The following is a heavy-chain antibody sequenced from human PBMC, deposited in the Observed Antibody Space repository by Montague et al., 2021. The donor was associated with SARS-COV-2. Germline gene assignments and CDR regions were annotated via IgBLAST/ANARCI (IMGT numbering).Heavy chain of an antibody. CDR3: ARGAPGY. J-gene: IGHJ4*02. CDR2: INYGGST. Sequence: SETLSLTCAVYGGSFSDYHWTWIRQSPEEELEWIGQINYGGSTKYNPSIKSRVTISIDTSKNQFSLKLTSVTAADTAVYYCARGAPGYWGQGTLVTVSS. CDR1: GGSFSDYH. V-gene: IGHV4-34*01. D-gene: IGHD1-1*01.